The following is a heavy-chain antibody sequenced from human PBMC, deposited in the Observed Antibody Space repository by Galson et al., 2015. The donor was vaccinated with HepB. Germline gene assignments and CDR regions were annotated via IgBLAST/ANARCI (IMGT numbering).Heavy chain of an antibody. D-gene: IGHD3-3*01. CDR2: ISSSSSTI. CDR1: GFTFSSYS. CDR3: ARDFRRFLEWLDAFDI. Sequence: SLRLSCAASGFTFSSYSMNWDRQAPGKGLEWVSYISSSSSTIYYADSVKGRFTISRDNAKNSLYLQMNSLRAEDTAVYYCARDFRRFLEWLDAFDIWGQGTMVTVSS. V-gene: IGHV3-48*01. J-gene: IGHJ3*02.